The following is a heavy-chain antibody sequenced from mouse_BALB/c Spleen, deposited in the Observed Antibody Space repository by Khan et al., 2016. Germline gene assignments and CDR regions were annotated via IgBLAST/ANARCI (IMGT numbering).Heavy chain of an antibody. CDR1: GFSLTNYS. J-gene: IGHJ4*01. CDR3: ARDGEDVNYNYYSMDY. V-gene: IGHV2-6-7*01. D-gene: IGHD2-1*01. Sequence: QVQLKESGPGLVAPSQSLSITCTVSGFSLTNYSVNWVRQPPGKGLEWLGMIWGDGNTDYNSSLKSRLSINKDNSKSQVFLKMTSLQTDDTARYYCARDGEDVNYNYYSMDYWGQGTSVTVSS. CDR2: IWGDGNT.